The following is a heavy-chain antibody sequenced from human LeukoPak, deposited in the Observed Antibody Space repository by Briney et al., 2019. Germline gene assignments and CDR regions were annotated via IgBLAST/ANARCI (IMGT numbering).Heavy chain of an antibody. V-gene: IGHV3-30*04. J-gene: IGHJ4*02. D-gene: IGHD5-18*01. CDR3: ASYSYGYTPSSPFDY. CDR1: GFTFSSYA. CDR2: ISHNGGDK. Sequence: GGSLRLSCAASGFTFSSYAMHWARQAPDKGLEWVAVISHNGGDKYYADSVKGRFTISRDNSKNTLYLQMNSLRAEDTAVYYCASYSYGYTPSSPFDYWGQGTLVTVSS.